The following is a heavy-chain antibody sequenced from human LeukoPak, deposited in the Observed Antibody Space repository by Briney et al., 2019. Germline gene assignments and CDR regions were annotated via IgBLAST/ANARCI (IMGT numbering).Heavy chain of an antibody. D-gene: IGHD3-10*01. CDR3: ARGSGVDVPGDAFDI. V-gene: IGHV3-53*01. CDR2: IYTGGTT. Sequence: SGGSLRLSCAASAFNVSFNYMTWVRQAPGKGLEWVSIIYTGGTTYYSDSVKGRFTISRDNSKNTLYLHMNGLRAEDTAVYYCARGSGVDVPGDAFDIWGQGTMVTVSS. J-gene: IGHJ3*02. CDR1: AFNVSFNY.